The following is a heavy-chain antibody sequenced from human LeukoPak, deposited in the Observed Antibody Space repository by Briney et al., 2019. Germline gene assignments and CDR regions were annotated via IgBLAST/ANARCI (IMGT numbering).Heavy chain of an antibody. D-gene: IGHD2-2*01. V-gene: IGHV3-20*04. J-gene: IGHJ6*02. CDR3: AREGYCSTTSCAYAMDV. CDR1: GFSFDDYG. CDR2: INWNGGST. Sequence: PGGSLRLSCAASGFSFDDYGMSWVRQVPAKGLEWVSGINWNGGSTGYADSVKGRFTISRDNAKNSLFLQMNSLRAEDTAFYYCAREGYCSTTSCAYAMDVWGQGTTVTVSS.